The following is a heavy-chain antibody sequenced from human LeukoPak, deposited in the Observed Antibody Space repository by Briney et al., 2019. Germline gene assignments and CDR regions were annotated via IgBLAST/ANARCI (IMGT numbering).Heavy chain of an antibody. J-gene: IGHJ5*02. CDR2: INSDGGST. CDR3: VRDLQRHYLGVAVAGRRRWFDP. V-gene: IGHV3-74*01. Sequence: PGGSLRLSCAASGFTFSNYWMHWVRQAPGKGLVWVSRINSDGGSTNYADSVKGRFTISRDNAKNTLYLQMNSLRAEDTAIYYCVRDLQRHYLGVAVAGRRRWFDPWGQGTLVTVSS. CDR1: GFTFSNYW. D-gene: IGHD6-13*01.